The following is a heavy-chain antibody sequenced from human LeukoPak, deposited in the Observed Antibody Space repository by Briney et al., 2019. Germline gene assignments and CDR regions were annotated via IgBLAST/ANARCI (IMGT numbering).Heavy chain of an antibody. J-gene: IGHJ4*02. CDR3: ARVDTAMVDMDY. CDR2: IIPIFGTA. Sequence: ASVKVSCKASGGTFSSYAISWVRQAPGQGLEWMGGIIPIFGTANYAQKFQGRVTITTDESTSTAYMELSSLRSEDTAVYYCARVDTAMVDMDYWGQGTLVTVSS. D-gene: IGHD5-18*01. CDR1: GGTFSSYA. V-gene: IGHV1-69*05.